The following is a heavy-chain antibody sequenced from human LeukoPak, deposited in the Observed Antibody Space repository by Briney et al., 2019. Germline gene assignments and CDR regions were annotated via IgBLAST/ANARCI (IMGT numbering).Heavy chain of an antibody. V-gene: IGHV3-15*01. CDR2: IKSKTDGGTT. D-gene: IGHD2-15*01. Sequence: GGSLRLSCAASGFTFSNAWMSWVRQAPGKGLEWVGRIKSKTDGGTTEYAAPVKGRFTISRDDSKNTLYLQMNSLKTEDTAVYYCTNANTCCSGGRCYYFDYWGQGTLVTVSS. CDR1: GFTFSNAW. J-gene: IGHJ4*02. CDR3: TNANTCCSGGRCYYFDY.